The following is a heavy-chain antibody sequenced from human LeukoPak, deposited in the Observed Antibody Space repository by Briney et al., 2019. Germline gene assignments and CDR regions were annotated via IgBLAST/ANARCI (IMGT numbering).Heavy chain of an antibody. V-gene: IGHV1-46*01. CDR1: GYTFTSYY. CDR3: ARDGGVVVVPGAFDY. J-gene: IGHJ4*02. D-gene: IGHD2-2*01. Sequence: ASVKVSCKASGYTFTSYYMHWVRQAPGQGLEWMGIINPSGGSTSYAQKFQGRATMTRDTSTSTVYMELSSLRSEDTAVYYCARDGGVVVVPGAFDYWGQGTLVTVSS. CDR2: INPSGGST.